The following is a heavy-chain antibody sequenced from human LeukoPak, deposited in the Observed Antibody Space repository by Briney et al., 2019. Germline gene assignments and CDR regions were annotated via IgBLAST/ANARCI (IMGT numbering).Heavy chain of an antibody. V-gene: IGHV3-21*01. CDR2: ISSSSSYI. CDR1: GFTFSSYS. Sequence: GGSLRLSCAASGFTFSSYSINWVRQVPGKGLEWVSSISSSSSYIYYADSVKGRFTISRDNAKNSLYLQMNSLRAEDTAVYYCARGFGFLEWLFLYWGQGTLVTVSS. D-gene: IGHD3-3*01. CDR3: ARGFGFLEWLFLY. J-gene: IGHJ4*02.